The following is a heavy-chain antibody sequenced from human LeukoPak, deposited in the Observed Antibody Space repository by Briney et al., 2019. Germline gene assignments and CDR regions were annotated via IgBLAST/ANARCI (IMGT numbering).Heavy chain of an antibody. V-gene: IGHV1-18*01. CDR1: GYTFTSYG. Sequence: GASVKVSCKASGYTFTSYGISWVRQAPGQGLEWMGWISAYNGNTNYAQMLQDRVTMTTDTSTSTAFMELRGLRSDDTAVYYCARGMWTTTFCAFDIWGQGTMVTVSS. CDR2: ISAYNGNT. J-gene: IGHJ3*02. CDR3: ARGMWTTTFCAFDI. D-gene: IGHD1-26*01.